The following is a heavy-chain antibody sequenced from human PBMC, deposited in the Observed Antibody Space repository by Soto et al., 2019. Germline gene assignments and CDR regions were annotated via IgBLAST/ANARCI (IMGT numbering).Heavy chain of an antibody. CDR1: VDSVSSNTAS. D-gene: IGHD5-12*01. J-gene: IGHJ4*02. CDR2: TYSRSKWYN. Sequence: PLRTLSLTCAISVDSVSSNTASWNWVRQSPSRGLEWLGRTYSRSKWYNDYAVSVKSRIIINPDTSKNQFSLQLNSVTPEDTAVYYCAKGDNLGPKTGYAFDHWGQGILVTVSS. CDR3: AKGDNLGPKTGYAFDH. V-gene: IGHV6-1*01.